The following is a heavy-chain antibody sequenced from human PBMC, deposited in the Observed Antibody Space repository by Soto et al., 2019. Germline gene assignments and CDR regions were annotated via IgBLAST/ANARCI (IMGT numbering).Heavy chain of an antibody. CDR2: INHSGST. D-gene: IGHD6-13*01. Sequence: PSETLSLTCAVYGGSFSGYYWSCISQPPGKGLEWIGEINHSGSTNYNPYLKSRVTISVDTSKNQFSLKLSPVTAADTAVYYCARASIAAAGDNHGMDVWGQGNTVT. CDR3: ARASIAAAGDNHGMDV. V-gene: IGHV4-34*01. CDR1: GGSFSGYY. J-gene: IGHJ6*02.